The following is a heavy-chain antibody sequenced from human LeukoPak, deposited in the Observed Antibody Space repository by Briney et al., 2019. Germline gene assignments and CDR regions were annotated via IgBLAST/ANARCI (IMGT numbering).Heavy chain of an antibody. V-gene: IGHV3-21*06. CDR2: ISSTSSYI. D-gene: IGHD3-10*01. Sequence: GGSLRLSCAASGFTFSSYSMNWVRQAPGKGLEWVSSISSTSSYIYYADSVKGRFTISRDNAKNSLYLQMNSLRAEDTAVYYCARDPHYYGSGTPGYFDYWGQGTLVTVPS. J-gene: IGHJ4*02. CDR1: GFTFSSYS. CDR3: ARDPHYYGSGTPGYFDY.